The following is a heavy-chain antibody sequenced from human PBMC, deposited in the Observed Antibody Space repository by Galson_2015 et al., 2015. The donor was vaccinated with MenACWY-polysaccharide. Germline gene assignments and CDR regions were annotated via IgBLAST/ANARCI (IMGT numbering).Heavy chain of an antibody. D-gene: IGHD3-10*01. J-gene: IGHJ6*02. Sequence: SLRLSCAASGFTVSDKYMSWVRQAPGKGLEWVSVIYSGGSAYYADSVRGRFTISRDNSKNTLFLQMNSLRAEDTAVYYCVTEGVPGVVIGMDVWGQGTTVTVS. V-gene: IGHV3-53*01. CDR1: GFTVSDKY. CDR3: VTEGVPGVVIGMDV. CDR2: IYSGGSA.